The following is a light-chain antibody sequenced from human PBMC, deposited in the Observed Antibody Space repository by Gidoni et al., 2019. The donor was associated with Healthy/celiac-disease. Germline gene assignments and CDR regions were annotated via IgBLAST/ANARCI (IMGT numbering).Light chain of an antibody. CDR2: RDS. J-gene: IGLJ2*01. Sequence: SYELTQPLSVSVALGQTARITCGGNNIGSKNVHGYQQKPGQAPVLVIYRDSNRPSGIPGRFSGSNSGNTATLTISRAQAGDEADYYCQVWDSSTGVVFGGGTKLTVL. CDR1: NIGSKN. V-gene: IGLV3-9*01. CDR3: QVWDSSTGVV.